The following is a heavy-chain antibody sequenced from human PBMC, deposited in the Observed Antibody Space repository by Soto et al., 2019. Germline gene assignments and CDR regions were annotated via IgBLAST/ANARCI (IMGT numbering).Heavy chain of an antibody. D-gene: IGHD6-19*01. CDR3: AHSGGYSSGWYRVNWFDP. CDR2: IYWNDDK. Sequence: QITLKESGPTLVKPTQTLTLTCTFSGFSLSTSGVGVGWIRQPPGKALEWLALIYWNDDKRYSPSLKSRLTTANDTSKNQVVLTMTTMDPVDTATYYCAHSGGYSSGWYRVNWFDPWGQGPLVTVSS. V-gene: IGHV2-5*01. J-gene: IGHJ5*02. CDR1: GFSLSTSGVG.